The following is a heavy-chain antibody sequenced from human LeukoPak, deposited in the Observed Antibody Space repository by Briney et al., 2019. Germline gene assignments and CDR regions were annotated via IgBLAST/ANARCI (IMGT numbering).Heavy chain of an antibody. CDR3: AGDQLALNALNI. D-gene: IGHD5-18*01. CDR1: GGSMSSHY. Sequence: SETLSLACTVSGGSMSSHYWSWIRQPPGKGLEWLGYISYIGSTNYSPSLKSRVTISIDTSKNQFSLRLSSVTAADTAVYFCAGDQLALNALNIWGQGTMVSVSS. J-gene: IGHJ3*02. V-gene: IGHV4-59*11. CDR2: ISYIGST.